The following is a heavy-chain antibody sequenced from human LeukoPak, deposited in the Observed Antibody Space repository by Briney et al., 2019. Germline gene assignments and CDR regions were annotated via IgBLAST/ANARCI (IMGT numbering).Heavy chain of an antibody. CDR3: ARGENSIRFDP. J-gene: IGHJ5*02. Sequence: SETLSLTCTVSGGSISSYYWSWIRQSAEKGLEWIGRVHTTGSLDYNPSLKSRVTISIDTSSNHFSLMMDSVTTTDTAVYYCARGENSIRFDPWGQGTLVTVSS. D-gene: IGHD6-6*01. V-gene: IGHV4-4*07. CDR1: GGSISSYY. CDR2: VHTTGSL.